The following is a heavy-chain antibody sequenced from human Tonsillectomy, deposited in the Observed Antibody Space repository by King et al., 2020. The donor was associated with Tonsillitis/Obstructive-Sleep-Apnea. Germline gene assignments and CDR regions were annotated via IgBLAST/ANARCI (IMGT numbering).Heavy chain of an antibody. D-gene: IGHD4-11*01. Sequence: VQLQESGPGLVKPSETLSLTCTVSGGSIGSDYWSWIRQPPGKGLEWIGYIYNSGSTSYNPSLKSRVTISLDTSKNQFSLKLRSVTAADPAVYYCATQTTVTYFDSWGQGTLVTVSS. CDR2: IYNSGST. CDR3: ATQTTVTYFDS. CDR1: GGSIGSDY. J-gene: IGHJ4*02. V-gene: IGHV4-59*08.